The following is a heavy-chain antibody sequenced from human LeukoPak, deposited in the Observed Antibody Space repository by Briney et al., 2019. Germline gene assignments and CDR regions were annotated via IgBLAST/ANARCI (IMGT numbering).Heavy chain of an antibody. Sequence: GGSLRLSCAASGFTFSDYYMSWIRQAPGKGLEWVSYISSSGSTIYYADSVKGRFTISRDNAKNSLYLQMNSLKAEDTAVYYCARVSWELLYFDYWGQGTLVTVSS. J-gene: IGHJ4*02. D-gene: IGHD1-26*01. CDR1: GFTFSDYY. V-gene: IGHV3-11*04. CDR2: ISSSGSTI. CDR3: ARVSWELLYFDY.